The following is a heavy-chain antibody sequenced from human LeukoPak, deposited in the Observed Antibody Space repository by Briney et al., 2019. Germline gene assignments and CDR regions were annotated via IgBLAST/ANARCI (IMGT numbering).Heavy chain of an antibody. J-gene: IGHJ4*02. V-gene: IGHV1-69*01. Sequence: ASVKVSCKASGGTFSGYAISWVRQAPGQGLEWMGGIIPIFGTANYAQKFQGRVTITADESTSTAYMELSSLRSEDTAVYYCARVFVGATGFDYWGQGTLVTVSS. CDR1: GGTFSGYA. CDR3: ARVFVGATGFDY. CDR2: IIPIFGTA. D-gene: IGHD1-26*01.